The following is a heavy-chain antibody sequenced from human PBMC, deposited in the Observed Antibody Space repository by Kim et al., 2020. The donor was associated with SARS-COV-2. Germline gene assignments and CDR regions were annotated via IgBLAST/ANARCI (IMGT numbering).Heavy chain of an antibody. Sequence: SVKVSCKASGGTFSSYAISWVRQAPGQGLEWMGRIIPILGIANYAQKFQGRFTITADKSTSTAYMELISLRSEDTAVYYFASQISMVRGLIRNYGMYV. CDR1: GGTFSSYA. J-gene: IGHJ6*01. CDR3: ASQISMVRGLIRNYGMYV. D-gene: IGHD3-10*01. V-gene: IGHV1-69*04. CDR2: IIPILGIA.